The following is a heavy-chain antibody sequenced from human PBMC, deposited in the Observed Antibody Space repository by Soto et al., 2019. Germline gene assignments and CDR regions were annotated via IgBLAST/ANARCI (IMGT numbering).Heavy chain of an antibody. D-gene: IGHD2-15*01. J-gene: IGHJ4*02. CDR3: ARESADIVVVVAATPPYDY. CDR1: GFTFSSYS. V-gene: IGHV3-21*01. Sequence: PGGSLRLSCAASGFTFSSYSMNWVRQAPGKGLEWVSSISSSSSYIYYADSVKGRFTISRDNAKNSLYLQMNSLRAEDTAVYYSARESADIVVVVAATPPYDYWGQGTLVTVSS. CDR2: ISSSSSYI.